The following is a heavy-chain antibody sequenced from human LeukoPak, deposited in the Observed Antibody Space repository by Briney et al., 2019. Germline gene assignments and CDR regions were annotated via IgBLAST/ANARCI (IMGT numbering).Heavy chain of an antibody. CDR1: GYTFTGYY. CDR3: AEGPDSSSSPYHWFDP. Sequence: ASVKVSCKASGYTFTGYYMHWVRQAPGQGLEWMRWINPNSGGTNYAQKFQGRVTMTRDTSISTAYMELSRLRSDDTAVYYCAEGPDSSSSPYHWFDPWGQGTLVTVSS. V-gene: IGHV1-2*02. CDR2: INPNSGGT. J-gene: IGHJ5*02. D-gene: IGHD6-6*01.